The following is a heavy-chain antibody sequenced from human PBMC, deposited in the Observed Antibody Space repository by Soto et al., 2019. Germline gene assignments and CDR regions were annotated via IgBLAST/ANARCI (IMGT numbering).Heavy chain of an antibody. CDR3: MRGGWGDAPIVY. D-gene: IGHD1-26*01. CDR1: GYTFSAYY. Sequence: QVYLLQSGAEVKKVGASVTVSCKTSGYTFSAYYVHCARRAPGRGFQWLGWINPSNEVTTFSAFFQGRITMTRDTSTNTVHMELHRLTSDDTAVYYCMRGGWGDAPIVYWGQGTQVTVSS. CDR2: INPSNEVT. J-gene: IGHJ4*02. V-gene: IGHV1-2*02.